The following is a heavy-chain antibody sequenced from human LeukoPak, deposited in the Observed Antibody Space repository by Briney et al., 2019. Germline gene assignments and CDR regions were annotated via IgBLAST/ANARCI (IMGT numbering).Heavy chain of an antibody. D-gene: IGHD5-12*01. V-gene: IGHV3-7*01. Sequence: PGGSLRLSYAASGFTFSSYSMNWVRQAPGKGLEWVANIKQDGSEKYYVDSVKGRFTISRDNAKNSLYLQMTSLRAEDTAVYYCARWGATIRRYYMDVWGKGTTVTVSS. CDR2: IKQDGSEK. CDR3: ARWGATIRRYYMDV. CDR1: GFTFSSYS. J-gene: IGHJ6*03.